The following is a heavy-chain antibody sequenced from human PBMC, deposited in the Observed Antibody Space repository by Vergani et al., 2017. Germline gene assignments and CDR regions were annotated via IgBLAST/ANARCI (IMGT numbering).Heavy chain of an antibody. Sequence: EVQLVESGGGLVQPGGSLRLSCAASGFTFSSYAMHWVRQAPGKGLEYVSAISSNGGSTYYANSVKGRFTISRDNSKNTLYLQMGSLRAEDMAVYYCAKTPYYDYIWGSPEYFQHWGQGTLVTVSS. CDR2: ISSNGGST. V-gene: IGHV3-64*01. CDR1: GFTFSSYA. J-gene: IGHJ1*01. D-gene: IGHD3-16*01. CDR3: AKTPYYDYIWGSPEYFQH.